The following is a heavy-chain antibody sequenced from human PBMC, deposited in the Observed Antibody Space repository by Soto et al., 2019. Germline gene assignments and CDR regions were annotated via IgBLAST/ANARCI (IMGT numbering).Heavy chain of an antibody. J-gene: IGHJ4*02. CDR2: FNPTSGST. Sequence: QVQLVQSGAEVKKPGASVKLSGKASGYTFINFYINWLRQPPGQGLEWMGIFNPTSGSTNYAQKFQGRVTLTMDTSTRTVYMELSSLRFDDTAVYYCARDLAAGDYWGQGTLVTVSS. CDR1: GYTFINFY. D-gene: IGHD6-13*01. CDR3: ARDLAAGDY. V-gene: IGHV1-46*01.